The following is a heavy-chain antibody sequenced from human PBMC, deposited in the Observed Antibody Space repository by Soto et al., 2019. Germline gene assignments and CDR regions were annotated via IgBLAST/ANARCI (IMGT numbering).Heavy chain of an antibody. V-gene: IGHV4-34*01. CDR2: INHSGST. Sequence: QVQLQQWGAGLLKPSETLSLTCAVYGGSFSGYYWSWIRQPPGKGLEWIGEINHSGSTNYNPSLKSRVTISVDPSKNPFSLKLSSVTAADKAVYYCASRGRYYYYYGMDVWGQGTTVTVSS. CDR1: GGSFSGYY. J-gene: IGHJ6*02. CDR3: ASRGRYYYYYGMDV.